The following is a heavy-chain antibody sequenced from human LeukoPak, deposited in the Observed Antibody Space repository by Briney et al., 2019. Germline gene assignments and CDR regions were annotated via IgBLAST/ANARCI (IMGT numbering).Heavy chain of an antibody. CDR1: GGSFSGYY. CDR2: INHSGST. J-gene: IGHJ4*02. Sequence: SETLSLTCAVYGGSFSGYYWSWIRQPPGKGLEWIGEINHSGSTNYNPSLKSRVTISVDTSKSQFSLKLSSVTAADTAVYYCARGDNSSGYAFDYWGQGTLVTVSS. V-gene: IGHV4-34*01. CDR3: ARGDNSSGYAFDY. D-gene: IGHD3-22*01.